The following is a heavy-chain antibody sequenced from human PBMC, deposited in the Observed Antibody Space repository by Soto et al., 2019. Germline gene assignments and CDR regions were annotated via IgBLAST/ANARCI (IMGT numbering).Heavy chain of an antibody. CDR2: INYRWPA. J-gene: IGHJ5*02. CDR1: GGSINNSTSF. V-gene: IGHV4-39*02. CDR3: ANVFKSRPWSVT. Sequence: QLQLEESGPGLVKPSETLSLTCSVSGGSINNSTSFWGWLRQSPGKGLEWIATINYRWPAEYNPSLKGRVTISVDRARTVLPLQLNYVTAPDTAVYHCANVFKSRPWSVTGSQGTLVT.